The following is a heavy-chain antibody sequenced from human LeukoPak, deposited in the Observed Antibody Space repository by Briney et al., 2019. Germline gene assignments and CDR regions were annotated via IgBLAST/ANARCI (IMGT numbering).Heavy chain of an antibody. J-gene: IGHJ4*02. Sequence: PGGSLRLFCAASGFTFSSYAMLCPRHAPGKAREGVSDIRGSNGRTYYADSVKGRFTICRDNSKYTLYLQMISLRAEDTAVYYCASTPELYYDFWCGYYSLEPLQPDYWGQGTLVTVSS. D-gene: IGHD3-3*01. V-gene: IGHV3-23*01. CDR3: ASTPELYYDFWCGYYSLEPLQPDY. CDR2: IRGSNGRT. CDR1: GFTFSSYA.